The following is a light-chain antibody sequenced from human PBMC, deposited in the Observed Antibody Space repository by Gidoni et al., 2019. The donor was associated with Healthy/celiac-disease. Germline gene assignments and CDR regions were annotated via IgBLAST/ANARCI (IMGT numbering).Light chain of an antibody. Sequence: DIVLTQSPATLSLSPGERATLSCRASQSVSSYLAWYQQKPGQAPRLLIYDASNRATGIPARFSGSGSGTDFTLTISSLEPEDFAVYYCQHRGTFGQGTKLEIK. CDR3: QHRGT. V-gene: IGKV3-11*01. J-gene: IGKJ2*01. CDR1: QSVSSY. CDR2: DAS.